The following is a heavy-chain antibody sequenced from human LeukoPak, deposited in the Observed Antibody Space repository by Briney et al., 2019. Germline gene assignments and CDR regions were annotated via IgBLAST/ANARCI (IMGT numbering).Heavy chain of an antibody. CDR1: GFTFSSFA. J-gene: IGHJ1*01. V-gene: IGHV3-64D*06. Sequence: GGSLRLSCSASGFTFSSFAMHWVRQAPGKGLEYVSAISGNGGSTYYTDSVKGRFTISRDSSKNTLYLQMNSLRAEDTAVYYCVKEGVDCGGDCYSTAYFQHWGQGTLVTVSS. CDR3: VKEGVDCGGDCYSTAYFQH. D-gene: IGHD2-21*02. CDR2: ISGNGGST.